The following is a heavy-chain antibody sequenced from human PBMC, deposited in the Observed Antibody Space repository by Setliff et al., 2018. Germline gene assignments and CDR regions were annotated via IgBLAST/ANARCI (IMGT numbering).Heavy chain of an antibody. D-gene: IGHD3-3*01. Sequence: GGSLRLSCAASGFTFSSYWMSWVRQAPGKGLEWVANIKQDGSEKYYLDSVKGRFTISRDNSKNTLYLQMNSLRAEDTAVYYCARDKLRFLENWFDPWGQGTLVTVSS. V-gene: IGHV3-7*01. CDR1: GFTFSSYW. CDR3: ARDKLRFLENWFDP. CDR2: IKQDGSEK. J-gene: IGHJ5*02.